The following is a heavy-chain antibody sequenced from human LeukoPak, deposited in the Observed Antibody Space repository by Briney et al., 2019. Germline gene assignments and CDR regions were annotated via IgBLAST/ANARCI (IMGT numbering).Heavy chain of an antibody. CDR2: IIPIFGTA. V-gene: IGHV1-69*13. J-gene: IGHJ5*02. CDR1: GGTLSRYA. D-gene: IGHD3-9*01. Sequence: SVKVSCKASGGTLSRYAISWVRQAPGQGLEWMGGIIPIFGTANYAQKFQGRVTITADESTSTAYMELSSLRSEDTAVYYCAREGYDILTGYHYGQNWFDPWGQGTLVTVSS. CDR3: AREGYDILTGYHYGQNWFDP.